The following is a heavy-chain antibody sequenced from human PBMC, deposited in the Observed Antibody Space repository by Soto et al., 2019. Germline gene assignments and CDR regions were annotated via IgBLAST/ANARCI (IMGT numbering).Heavy chain of an antibody. CDR3: ATESGSTYGYFDH. CDR1: GGSDTSDEDY. D-gene: IGHD5-18*01. J-gene: IGHJ4*02. V-gene: IGHV4-30-4*01. CDR2: ISTSGST. Sequence: SQSMPRTCTAAGGSDTSDEDYCTWIRQSPRTGLEWFGYISTSGSTCYNQPRKSRLSMAAARPKNQFTQRLTSVTAADTAVYFCATESGSTYGYFDHWGQRTQVTVSS.